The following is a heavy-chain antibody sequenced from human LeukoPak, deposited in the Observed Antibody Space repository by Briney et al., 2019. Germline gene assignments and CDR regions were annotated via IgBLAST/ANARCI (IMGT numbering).Heavy chain of an antibody. Sequence: SVKVSCKASGGTFSSYAISWVRQAPGQGLEWMGGIFPIFGTANYAQKFQGRVTITADESTSTAYMELSSLRSEDTAVYYCARGPVDYYGSGSYYSYGMDVWGKGTTVTVSS. J-gene: IGHJ6*04. D-gene: IGHD3-10*01. CDR3: ARGPVDYYGSGSYYSYGMDV. V-gene: IGHV1-69*01. CDR2: IFPIFGTA. CDR1: GGTFSSYA.